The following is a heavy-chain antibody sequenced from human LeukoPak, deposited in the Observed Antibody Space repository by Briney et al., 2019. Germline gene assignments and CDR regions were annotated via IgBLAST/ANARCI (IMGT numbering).Heavy chain of an antibody. J-gene: IGHJ4*02. CDR1: GGSIGSSRYY. Sequence: KASETLSLTCTVSGGSIGSSRYYWSWIRQPPGKGLEWIGYIYYSGSTNYNPSLKSRVTISVDTSKNQFSLKLSSVTAADTAVYYCARAQPRGVPAAIVLDYWGQGTLVTVSS. CDR3: ARAQPRGVPAAIVLDY. CDR2: IYYSGST. D-gene: IGHD2-2*01. V-gene: IGHV4-61*01.